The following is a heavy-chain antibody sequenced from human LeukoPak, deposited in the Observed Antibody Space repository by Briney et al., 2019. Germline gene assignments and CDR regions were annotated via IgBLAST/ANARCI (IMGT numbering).Heavy chain of an antibody. V-gene: IGHV4-39*02. Sequence: PSETLSLTCTVSGGSISTSSYYWGWIRQPPGKGLEWLGSISEIGRTYYNPSLKSRVIISVDTSKKHFSLKLSSVTAADTAVYYCARHCTGDICAAYYFYYYMDVWGKGTTVTVSS. CDR1: GGSISTSSYY. CDR2: ISEIGRT. J-gene: IGHJ6*03. D-gene: IGHD2-8*02. CDR3: ARHCTGDICAAYYFYYYMDV.